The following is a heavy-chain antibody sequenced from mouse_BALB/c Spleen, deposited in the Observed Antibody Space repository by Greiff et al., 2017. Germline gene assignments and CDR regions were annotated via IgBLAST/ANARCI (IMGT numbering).Heavy chain of an antibody. D-gene: IGHD2-4*01. Sequence: EVQLQESGPGLVKPSQTVSLTCTVTGISITTGNYRWSWIRQFPGNKLEWIGYIYYSGTITYNPSLTSRTTITRDTSKNQFFLEMNSLTAEDTATYYCGGYDYDEFSYYAMDYWGQGTSVTVSS. CDR1: GISITTGNYR. J-gene: IGHJ4*01. V-gene: IGHV3-5*02. CDR3: GGYDYDEFSYYAMDY. CDR2: IYYSGTI.